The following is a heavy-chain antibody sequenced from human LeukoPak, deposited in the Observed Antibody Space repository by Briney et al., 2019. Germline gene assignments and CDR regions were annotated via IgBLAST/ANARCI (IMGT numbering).Heavy chain of an antibody. CDR1: GYTFTGYY. CDR3: ARGYCSSTSCYTARGQLDY. Sequence: ASLKVSCKASGYTFTGYYIHWLRQAPGQGLEWMGWMNPNSGNTGYAQKFQGRVTMTRNTSISTAYMELSSLRSEDTAVYYCARGYCSSTSCYTARGQLDYWGQGTLVTVSS. V-gene: IGHV1-8*02. J-gene: IGHJ4*02. CDR2: MNPNSGNT. D-gene: IGHD2-2*02.